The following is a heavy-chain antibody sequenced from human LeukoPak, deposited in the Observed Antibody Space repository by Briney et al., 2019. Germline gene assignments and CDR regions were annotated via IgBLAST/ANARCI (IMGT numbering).Heavy chain of an antibody. Sequence: SETLSLTCTVSGGSISNPYWSWIRQPPGKGLEWIGYIYYSGSTNYNPSLKSRVTISVDTSKNQFSLKLSSVTAADTAVYYCARTDTAMGIFDYWGQGTLVTVSS. J-gene: IGHJ4*02. CDR1: GGSISNPY. CDR3: ARTDTAMGIFDY. D-gene: IGHD5-18*01. CDR2: IYYSGST. V-gene: IGHV4-59*08.